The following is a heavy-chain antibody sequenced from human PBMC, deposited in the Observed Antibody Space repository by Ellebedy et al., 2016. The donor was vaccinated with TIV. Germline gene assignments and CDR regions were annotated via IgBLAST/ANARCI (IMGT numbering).Heavy chain of an antibody. CDR1: GFSLSNARMG. V-gene: IGHV2-26*01. J-gene: IGHJ6*02. CDR3: ARMETVTTTVWVYYYGMDV. Sequence: SGPTLVKPTETLTLTCTVSGFSLSNARMGVGWIRQPPGKALEWLAHIFSNDEKSYSTSLKSRLTISKDTSKSQVVLTMTNMDPVDTATYYCARMETVTTTVWVYYYGMDVWGQGTTVTVSS. CDR2: IFSNDEK. D-gene: IGHD4-17*01.